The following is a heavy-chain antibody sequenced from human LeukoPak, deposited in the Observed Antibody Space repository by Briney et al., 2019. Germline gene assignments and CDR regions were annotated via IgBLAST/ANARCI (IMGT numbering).Heavy chain of an antibody. J-gene: IGHJ6*02. CDR3: ASNSDTATNYHYYGMDV. CDR2: IYPGDSDT. V-gene: IGHV5-51*01. Sequence: GESLKISFKGSGYSFTSYWIGWVRQMPGKGLEWMGIIYPGDSDTRYSPSFQGQVTISADKSISTAYLQWSSLKASDTAMYYCASNSDTATNYHYYGMDVWGQGTTVTVSS. CDR1: GYSFTSYW. D-gene: IGHD5-18*01.